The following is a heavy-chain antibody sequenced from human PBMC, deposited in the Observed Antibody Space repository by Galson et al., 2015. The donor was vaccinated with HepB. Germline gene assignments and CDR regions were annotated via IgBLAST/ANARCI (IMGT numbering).Heavy chain of an antibody. Sequence: SVKVSCKASGYTLTNYYMHWVQQAPGQGLEWMGIINPRGGGTSYAQKFQGRVSMTRDTSTSTVYMGLRSLTSEDTAVYHCARDGRYYDILTGYPEGYFDPGGRVTLVTVSS. CDR3: ARDGRYYDILTGYPEGYFDP. V-gene: IGHV1-46*03. D-gene: IGHD3-9*01. CDR2: INPRGGGT. J-gene: IGHJ2*01. CDR1: GYTLTNYY.